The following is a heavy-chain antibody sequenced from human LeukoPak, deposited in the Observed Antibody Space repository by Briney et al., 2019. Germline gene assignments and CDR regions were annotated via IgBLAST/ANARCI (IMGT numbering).Heavy chain of an antibody. Sequence: GASVKVSCKISGYTLTELSMHWVRQAPGKGLEWMGGFDPEDGETIYAQKFQGRVTMTEDTSTDTAYMELSSLRSEDTAVYYCATDQITVTTSIPPWTIGAFDIRGQGTMVTVSS. CDR2: FDPEDGET. J-gene: IGHJ3*02. CDR1: GYTLTELS. CDR3: ATDQITVTTSIPPWTIGAFDI. D-gene: IGHD4-17*01. V-gene: IGHV1-24*01.